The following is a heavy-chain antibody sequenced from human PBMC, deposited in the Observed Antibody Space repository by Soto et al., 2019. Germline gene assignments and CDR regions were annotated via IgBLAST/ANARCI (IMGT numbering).Heavy chain of an antibody. V-gene: IGHV3-11*01. CDR2: ISSSGSTI. Sequence: GGSLRLSCAASGFTFSDYYMSWIRQAPGKGLECVSYISSSGSTIFYTDSVRGRFTISRDNAKNSLYLQMNSLRGDDTAMYYCAHIFRREPVPGTRAGTDYWGQGTPVTVSS. J-gene: IGHJ4*02. D-gene: IGHD6-19*01. CDR1: GFTFSDYY. CDR3: AHIFRREPVPGTRAGTDY.